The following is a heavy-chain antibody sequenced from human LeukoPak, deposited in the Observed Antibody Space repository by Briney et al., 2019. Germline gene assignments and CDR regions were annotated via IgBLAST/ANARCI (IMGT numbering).Heavy chain of an antibody. D-gene: IGHD3-10*01. V-gene: IGHV3-23*01. CDR3: AKALLWFGGKGPRSDP. CDR2: ISGSGNTT. CDR1: GFTFSNYV. J-gene: IGHJ5*02. Sequence: GGSLRLSCAASGFTFSNYVMTWVRQAPGKGLEWVSAISGSGNTTYYADSVKGRFTTSRDNSKNTLYLQMNSLRAEDTAVYYCAKALLWFGGKGPRSDPWGQGTQVTVSS.